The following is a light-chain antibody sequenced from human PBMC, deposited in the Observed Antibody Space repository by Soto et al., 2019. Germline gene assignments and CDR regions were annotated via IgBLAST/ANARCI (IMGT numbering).Light chain of an antibody. Sequence: DIVLTQSPLSLPVTPGEPASISCRSSQSLLHSNGYNYLDWYVQKPGQSPQLLINLGSNRASGVPDRFSGSGSGTDFTLKISRVEAEDVGVYYCMQPLQNPPYTFGQGTKLEIK. CDR3: MQPLQNPPYT. V-gene: IGKV2-28*01. CDR1: QSLLHSNGYNY. J-gene: IGKJ2*01. CDR2: LGS.